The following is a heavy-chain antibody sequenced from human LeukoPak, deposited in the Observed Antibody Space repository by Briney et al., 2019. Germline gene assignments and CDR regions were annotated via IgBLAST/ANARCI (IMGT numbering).Heavy chain of an antibody. J-gene: IGHJ4*02. D-gene: IGHD3-22*01. CDR2: ISYDGSNQ. CDR3: AKDLFLYGSSGYPRCPDY. CDR1: GFTFSSYG. V-gene: IGHV3-30*18. Sequence: GRSLRLSCAASGFTFSSYGIHWVRQAPGQGLEWVAVISYDGSNQYHADSVKGRFTISRDNFKNTLYLQMNSLRAEDSAVYYCAKDLFLYGSSGYPRCPDYWGQGTLVTVSS.